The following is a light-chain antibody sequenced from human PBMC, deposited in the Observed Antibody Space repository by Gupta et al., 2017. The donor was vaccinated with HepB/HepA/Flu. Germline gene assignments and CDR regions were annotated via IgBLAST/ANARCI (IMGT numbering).Light chain of an antibody. CDR3: QQLNNFPIT. CDR2: SAS. Sequence: DIQLTQSPSFLSASVGDRVTITCRASQDINSHLIWYQQKPGKAPKLLIYSASTLQSGVPSRFSGSGSGTEFTLTISSRQPEDFATYYCQQLNNFPITFGQGTQLDIK. CDR1: QDINSH. V-gene: IGKV1-9*01. J-gene: IGKJ5*01.